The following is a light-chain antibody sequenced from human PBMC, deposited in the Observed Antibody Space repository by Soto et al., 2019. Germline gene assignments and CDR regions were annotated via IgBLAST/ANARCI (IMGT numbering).Light chain of an antibody. CDR1: QSVSSN. CDR3: QQYSNWPPIT. V-gene: IGKV3-15*01. CDR2: GAS. Sequence: EIVMTQSPATLSVSPGERATLSCRSSQSVSSNLAWYQQKPGQAPRRLIYGASTRATGIPARFSGSGSGTEFTLTISSLQSEDFAVYYCQQYSNWPPITVGQGPRLEIK. J-gene: IGKJ5*01.